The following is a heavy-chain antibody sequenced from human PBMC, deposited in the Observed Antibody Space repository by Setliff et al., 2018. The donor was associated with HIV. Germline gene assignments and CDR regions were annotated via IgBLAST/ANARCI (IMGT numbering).Heavy chain of an antibody. V-gene: IGHV3-23*01. D-gene: IGHD3-10*01. CDR1: GFTFSSYA. Sequence: GESLKISCAASGFTFSSYAMTWVRQAPGKGLEWVSAISGSGGSTYYADSVKGRFIISRDNSENTLYLQMNSLRAQDTAIYYCAKDPRGSMVRGLINYFDPWGQGTLVTVSS. CDR3: AKDPRGSMVRGLINYFDP. J-gene: IGHJ5*02. CDR2: ISGSGGST.